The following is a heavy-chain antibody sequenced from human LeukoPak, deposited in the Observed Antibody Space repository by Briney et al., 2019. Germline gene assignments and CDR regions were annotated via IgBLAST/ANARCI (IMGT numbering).Heavy chain of an antibody. D-gene: IGHD6-19*01. CDR2: IKQDGSEK. J-gene: IGHJ4*02. Sequence: GGSLRLSCAASGFTFSSYGMHWVRQAPGKGLEWVANIKQDGSEKYYVDSVKGRFTISRDNAKNSLYLQMNSLRAEDTAVYYCARVRAVAGRQENFDYWGQGTLVTVSS. CDR3: ARVRAVAGRQENFDY. CDR1: GFTFSSYG. V-gene: IGHV3-7*03.